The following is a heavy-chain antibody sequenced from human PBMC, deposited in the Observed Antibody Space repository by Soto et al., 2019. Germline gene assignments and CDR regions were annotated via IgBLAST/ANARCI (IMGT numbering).Heavy chain of an antibody. CDR1: GYTFTSYA. V-gene: IGHV1-3*01. D-gene: IGHD2-2*01. CDR3: ASHIVVVPAAPRPVDY. Sequence: ASVKVSCKAPGYTFTSYAMHWVRQAPGQRLEWMGWINAGNGNTKYSQKFQGRVTITRDTSASTAYMELSSLRSEDTAVYYCASHIVVVPAAPRPVDYWGQGTLVTVSS. J-gene: IGHJ4*02. CDR2: INAGNGNT.